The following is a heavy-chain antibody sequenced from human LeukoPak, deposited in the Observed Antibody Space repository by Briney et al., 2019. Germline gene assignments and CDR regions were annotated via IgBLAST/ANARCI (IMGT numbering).Heavy chain of an antibody. V-gene: IGHV1-46*01. J-gene: IGHJ4*02. CDR3: ARVGATPGGLYY. CDR1: GYTFTSYY. D-gene: IGHD1-26*01. CDR2: INPSGGST. Sequence: ASXKVSCKASGYTFTSYYMHWVRQAPGQGLEWMGIINPSGGSTIYAQKLQGRVTMTRDTSTSTVYMEVSSLTSEDTAVYYCARVGATPGGLYYWGQGTLVTVSS.